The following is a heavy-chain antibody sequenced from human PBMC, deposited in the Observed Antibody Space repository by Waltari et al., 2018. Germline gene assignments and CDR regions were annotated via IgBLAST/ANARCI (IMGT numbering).Heavy chain of an antibody. Sequence: QVQLQESGPGLVKPSQTLSLTCTVSGGSISSGSYYWTWIRQPAGKGLEWIGRIYTSGSTNYNPSLKSRVTISVDTSKNQFSLKLSSVTAADTAVYYCARESQLLSRWFDPWGQGTLVTVSS. D-gene: IGHD2-2*01. CDR1: GGSISSGSYY. J-gene: IGHJ5*02. CDR2: IYTSGST. CDR3: ARESQLLSRWFDP. V-gene: IGHV4-61*02.